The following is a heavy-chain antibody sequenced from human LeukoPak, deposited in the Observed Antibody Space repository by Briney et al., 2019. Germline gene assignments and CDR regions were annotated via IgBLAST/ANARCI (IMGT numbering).Heavy chain of an antibody. Sequence: SETLSLTCAVYGGSFSGCYWSWIRQPPGKGLEWIGEINHSGSTNYNPSLKSRVTISVDTSKNQCSLKLSSVTAADTAVYYCARQQLVGFSDYWGQGTLVTVSS. J-gene: IGHJ4*02. CDR2: INHSGST. D-gene: IGHD6-13*01. V-gene: IGHV4-34*01. CDR3: ARQQLVGFSDY. CDR1: GGSFSGCY.